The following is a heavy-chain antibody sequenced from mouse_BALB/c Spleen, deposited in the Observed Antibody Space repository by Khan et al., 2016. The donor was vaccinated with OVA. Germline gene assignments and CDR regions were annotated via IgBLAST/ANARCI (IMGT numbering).Heavy chain of an antibody. Sequence: EVQLQESGPGLVKPSQSLSLTCSVTGYSITSGYYWNWIRQFPGNKLEWMGYISYDGSNNYNPSLKNRISITRDTSKNQFFLKLNSVTTEDTATYYCARGYDGYSGFAYCGQGTLVTVSA. CDR1: GYSITSGYY. CDR3: ARGYDGYSGFAY. J-gene: IGHJ3*01. V-gene: IGHV3-6*02. D-gene: IGHD2-3*01. CDR2: ISYDGSN.